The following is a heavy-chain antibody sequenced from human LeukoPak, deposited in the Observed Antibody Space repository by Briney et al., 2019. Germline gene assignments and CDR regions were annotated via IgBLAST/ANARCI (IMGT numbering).Heavy chain of an antibody. J-gene: IGHJ5*02. V-gene: IGHV3-23*01. D-gene: IGHD3-22*01. CDR2: ISGRGGST. Sequence: GGSLRLSCAASGFTFSSYAMSWVRQAPGKGLEWVSAISGRGGSTYYADSVKGRFTISRDNSKNTLYLQMNSLRAEDTAVYYCAKDGAQYYYDSSGYGLDPWGQGTLVTVSS. CDR3: AKDGAQYYYDSSGYGLDP. CDR1: GFTFSSYA.